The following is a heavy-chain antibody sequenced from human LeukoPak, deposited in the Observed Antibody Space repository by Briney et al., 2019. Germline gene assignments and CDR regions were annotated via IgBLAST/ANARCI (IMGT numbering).Heavy chain of an antibody. CDR1: GYTFTDYY. J-gene: IGHJ5*02. V-gene: IGHV1-8*03. CDR3: ARGDSYGSRINWFDP. D-gene: IGHD5-18*01. CDR2: MNPNSGNT. Sequence: ASVKVSCKASGYTFTDYYMHWERQAPGQGLEWMGWMNPNSGNTGYAQKFQGRVTITRNTSISTAYMELSSLRSEDTAVYYCARGDSYGSRINWFDPWGQGTLVTVSS.